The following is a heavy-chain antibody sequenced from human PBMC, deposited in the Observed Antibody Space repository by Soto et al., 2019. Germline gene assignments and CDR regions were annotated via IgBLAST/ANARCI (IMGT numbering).Heavy chain of an antibody. J-gene: IGHJ4*02. Sequence: EVQQVESGGGLVQPGGSLRLSCAASGFTFSSYSMNWVRQAPGKGLEWVSYISSSTIYYADSVKGRFTISRDNAKNSLYLQMNSLRAEDTAVYYCARIGRLRWGDYWGQGTLVTVSS. CDR3: ARIGRLRWGDY. D-gene: IGHD4-17*01. V-gene: IGHV3-48*01. CDR1: GFTFSSYS. CDR2: ISSSTI.